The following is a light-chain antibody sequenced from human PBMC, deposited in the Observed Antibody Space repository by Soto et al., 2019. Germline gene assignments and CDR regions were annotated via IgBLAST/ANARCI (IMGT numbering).Light chain of an antibody. CDR2: DDV. V-gene: IGLV1-51*01. CDR3: GTWDNSLSAGL. J-gene: IGLJ2*01. Sequence: QSVLTQTPSVSAAPGQRVTISCSGSRSNVGENYVSWYQQFPGTAPQLVIYDDVKRSPGIPDRFSASKSGTSATLAITGLQSGDEADYYCGTWDNSLSAGLVGTGTKLTVL. CDR1: RSNVGENY.